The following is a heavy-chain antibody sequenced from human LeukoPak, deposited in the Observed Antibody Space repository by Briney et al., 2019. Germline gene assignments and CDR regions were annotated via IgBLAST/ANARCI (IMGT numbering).Heavy chain of an antibody. CDR1: GGSISSYY. CDR3: ARGELSLYLYFDY. D-gene: IGHD3-16*02. CDR2: IYYSGST. J-gene: IGHJ4*02. Sequence: SETLSLTCTVSGGSISSYYWSWIRQPPGKGLEWIGYIYYSGSTNYNPSLKSRVTISVDTSKNQFSLKLSSVTAADTAVYYCARGELSLYLYFDYWGQGTLVTVSS. V-gene: IGHV4-59*01.